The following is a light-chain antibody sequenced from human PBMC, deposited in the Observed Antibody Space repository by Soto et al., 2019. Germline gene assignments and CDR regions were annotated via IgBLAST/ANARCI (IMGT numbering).Light chain of an antibody. V-gene: IGKV3-20*01. Sequence: EVVFTQSPGSLSLSPGDRATLSCRASQTVSSRFLAWFQQRPGQAPRLLIYDASTRAAGIPDRFSGSGAGRDFTLNITRLEPEDFAVYYCQQYGSSPRTFGQGTKLEIK. CDR1: QTVSSRF. CDR2: DAS. CDR3: QQYGSSPRT. J-gene: IGKJ2*01.